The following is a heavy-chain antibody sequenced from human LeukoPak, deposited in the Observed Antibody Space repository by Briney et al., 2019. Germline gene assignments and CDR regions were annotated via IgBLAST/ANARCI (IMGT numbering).Heavy chain of an antibody. J-gene: IGHJ6*03. CDR3: ARLYDSSGYYRYYYYYYMDV. V-gene: IGHV3-21*01. Sequence: GGSLRLSCAASEFSFSSYNMNWVRQAPGKGLEWVSSITTSSTYTFYADSVKGRFTISRDNAKNSLYLQMTSLRAEDTAVYYCARLYDSSGYYRYYYYYYMDVWGKGTTVTISS. CDR1: EFSFSSYN. D-gene: IGHD3-22*01. CDR2: ITTSSTYT.